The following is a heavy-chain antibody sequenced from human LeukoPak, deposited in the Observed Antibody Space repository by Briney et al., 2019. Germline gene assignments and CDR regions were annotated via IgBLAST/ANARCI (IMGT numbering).Heavy chain of an antibody. J-gene: IGHJ5*02. V-gene: IGHV1-18*01. D-gene: IGHD2-15*01. CDR1: GYTFTSYG. CDR3: ARDFGIVVVSEGRRNWFDP. CDR2: ISAYNGNT. Sequence: GASVKVSCKASGYTFTSYGISWVRQAPGQGLEWMGWISAYNGNTNYAQKLQGRVTMTTDTSTSTAYMELRSLRSDDTAVHYCARDFGIVVVSEGRRNWFDPWGQGTLVTVSS.